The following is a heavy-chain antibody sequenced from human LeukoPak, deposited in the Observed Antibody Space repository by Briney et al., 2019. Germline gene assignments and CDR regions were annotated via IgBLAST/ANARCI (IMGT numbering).Heavy chain of an antibody. D-gene: IGHD2-8*01. V-gene: IGHV3-48*01. CDR3: ARGPLYDITGSYGL. CDR2: IGSSGITI. CDR1: GFTFSAHT. Sequence: GGSLRLSCAASGFTFSAHTMNWVRLAPGKGLQWVSYIGSSGITIYYAHSVEGRFTISRDNAKNSLYLQMSSLRVEDTAVYYCARGPLYDITGSYGLWGQGTLVTDSS. J-gene: IGHJ4*02.